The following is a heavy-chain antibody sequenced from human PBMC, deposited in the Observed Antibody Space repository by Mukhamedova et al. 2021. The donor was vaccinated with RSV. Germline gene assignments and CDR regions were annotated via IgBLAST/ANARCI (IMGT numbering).Heavy chain of an antibody. CDR3: ARDFPPTGGGAWFYY. Sequence: NPNSGGTNYAQKFQGRVTMTRDTSISTAYMELYRLRSDDTAVYYCARDFPPTGGGAWFYYWGQGTLVTVSS. D-gene: IGHD2-8*02. J-gene: IGHJ4*02. CDR2: NPNSGGT. V-gene: IGHV1-2*02.